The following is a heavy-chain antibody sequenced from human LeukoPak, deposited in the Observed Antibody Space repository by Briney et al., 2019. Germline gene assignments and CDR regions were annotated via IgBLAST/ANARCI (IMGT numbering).Heavy chain of an antibody. CDR3: ARWTMVRGKTQFDP. CDR1: GGSISSYY. J-gene: IGHJ5*02. CDR2: IYSSEST. D-gene: IGHD3-10*01. V-gene: IGHV4-4*07. Sequence: SETLSLTCNVSGGSISSYYWSWIRQPAGKGLEWIGRIYSSESTNYNPSLKSRVSMSVDTSKNQFSLNLSSVTAADTAVYHCARWTMVRGKTQFDPWGQGTLVTVSS.